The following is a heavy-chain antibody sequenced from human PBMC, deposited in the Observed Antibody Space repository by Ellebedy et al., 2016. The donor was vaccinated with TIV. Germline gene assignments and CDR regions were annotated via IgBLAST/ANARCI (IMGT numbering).Heavy chain of an antibody. CDR1: GYTFISDL. J-gene: IGHJ4*02. CDR3: AREGGVYFFDY. CDR2: VNPSNGGT. Sequence: AASVKVSCKSSGYTFISDLIHWVRQAPGQGLEWMGAVNPSNGGTGYAQKFQGRVTMTRDTSASTVYLELSSLRSEDTAVYYCAREGGVYFFDYWGQGTRVTVST. V-gene: IGHV1-46*01. D-gene: IGHD2-8*02.